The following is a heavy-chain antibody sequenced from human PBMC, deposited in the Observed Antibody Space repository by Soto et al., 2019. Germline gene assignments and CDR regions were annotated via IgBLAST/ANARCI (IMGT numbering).Heavy chain of an antibody. D-gene: IGHD3-9*01. J-gene: IGHJ6*02. Sequence: QVQLVESGGGVVQPGRSLRLSCAASGFTFSNYGMHWVRQAPGKGLEWVAVISYDGNNKYYVDSVKGRFTISRDNSKNTRYLHMNSLRAEDTAVYYCAKEGHYYEILTCYRSYYGMDVCGQGTTVTVSS. V-gene: IGHV3-30*18. CDR3: AKEGHYYEILTCYRSYYGMDV. CDR1: GFTFSNYG. CDR2: ISYDGNNK.